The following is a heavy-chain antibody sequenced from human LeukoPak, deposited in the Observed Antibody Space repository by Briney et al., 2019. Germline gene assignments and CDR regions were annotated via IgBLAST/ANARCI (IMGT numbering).Heavy chain of an antibody. J-gene: IGHJ6*03. CDR1: GGSISSSSYY. Sequence: SETLSLTCTVSGGSISSSSYYWGWIRQPPGKGLEWIGSIYYSGSTYYNPSLKSRVTISVDTSKNQFPLKLSSVTATDTAVYYCARTGSYGRGGFYYYYMDVWGKGTTVTISS. CDR3: ARTGSYGRGGFYYYYMDV. CDR2: IYYSGST. V-gene: IGHV4-39*01. D-gene: IGHD3-10*01.